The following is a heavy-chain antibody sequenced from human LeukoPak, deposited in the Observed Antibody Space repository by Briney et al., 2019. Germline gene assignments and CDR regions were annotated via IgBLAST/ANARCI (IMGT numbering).Heavy chain of an antibody. D-gene: IGHD4-17*01. CDR3: AREVNGDYEGFDY. CDR2: ISSSGSTI. CDR1: GFTFGDYA. V-gene: IGHV3-11*04. Sequence: GGSLRLSCTASGFTFGDYAMSWFRQAPGKGLEWVSYISSSGSTIYYADSVKGRFTISRDNAKNSLYLQMNSLRAEDTAVYYCAREVNGDYEGFDYWGQGTLVTVSS. J-gene: IGHJ4*02.